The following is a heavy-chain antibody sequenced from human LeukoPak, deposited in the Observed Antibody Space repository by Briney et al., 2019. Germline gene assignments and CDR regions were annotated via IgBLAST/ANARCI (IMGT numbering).Heavy chain of an antibody. CDR1: GYIFSNYG. V-gene: IGHV1-18*01. D-gene: IGHD6-19*01. Sequence: ASVKVSCKTAGYIFSNYGVTWVRQAPGQGLEWMGWISGYNGNTNYAQKFQVRVTMTTDTSTTTAYMELRSLTSDDTALYYCARDPSNTSGRYQYFDLWGRGTLVTVSS. CDR2: ISGYNGNT. J-gene: IGHJ2*01. CDR3: ARDPSNTSGRYQYFDL.